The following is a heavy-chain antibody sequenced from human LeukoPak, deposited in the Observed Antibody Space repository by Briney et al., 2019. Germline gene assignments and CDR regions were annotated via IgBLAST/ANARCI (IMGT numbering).Heavy chain of an antibody. CDR2: ISSGSSAI. J-gene: IGHJ4*02. D-gene: IGHD4-17*01. CDR3: ARGHTAVTRHFDF. V-gene: IGHV3-21*01. Sequence: PGGSLRLSCEASGFTFTTYSMTWVRQAPGKGLEGVSIISSGSSAIFSADALKGRFTISRDDAKNLLYLAMNTLRAEDTAVYYCARGHTAVTRHFDFWGQGTLVTVSS. CDR1: GFTFTTYS.